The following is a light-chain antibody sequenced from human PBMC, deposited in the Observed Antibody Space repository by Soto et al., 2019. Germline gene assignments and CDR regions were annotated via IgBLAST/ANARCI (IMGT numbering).Light chain of an antibody. CDR1: QGISSY. CDR2: AAS. Sequence: DIQLTQSPSFLSASVGDRVTITCRASQGISSYLAWYQQKPGKAPKLLIYAASTLQIGVPSRFSGSGSGTEFTLTISSLQPEDFATYYCQQLNSYPRYTFGQGTQLEIK. CDR3: QQLNSYPRYT. V-gene: IGKV1-9*01. J-gene: IGKJ2*01.